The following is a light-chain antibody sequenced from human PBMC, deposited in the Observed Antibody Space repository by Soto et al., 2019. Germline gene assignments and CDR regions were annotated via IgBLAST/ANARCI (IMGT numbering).Light chain of an antibody. CDR3: ISYTDSSAYV. Sequence: QSALTQPPSVSGSPGQSVTISCTGSSNDVASNYRVSWYQQPPGTAPKLVIYGVTNRPSGVPDRFSGSRSGNTASLTISGLQAEDEADYFCISYTDSSAYVSGTGTKVTVL. CDR1: SNDVASNYR. CDR2: GVT. V-gene: IGLV2-18*02. J-gene: IGLJ1*01.